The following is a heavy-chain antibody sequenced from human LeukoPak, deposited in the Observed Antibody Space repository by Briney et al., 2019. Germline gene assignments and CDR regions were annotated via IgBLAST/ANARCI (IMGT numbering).Heavy chain of an antibody. CDR3: AREGNGATPLDY. Sequence: GESLNISGKGSDYRFTSYWIGWVRQMPGKGLEWMGIIFPRDSDTSYSTSFQGQVTISADKSISVVYLQWSTLKASDTAMYYCAREGNGATPLDYWGQGTLVTVSS. CDR1: DYRFTSYW. CDR2: IFPRDSDT. V-gene: IGHV5-51*01. D-gene: IGHD4/OR15-4a*01. J-gene: IGHJ4*02.